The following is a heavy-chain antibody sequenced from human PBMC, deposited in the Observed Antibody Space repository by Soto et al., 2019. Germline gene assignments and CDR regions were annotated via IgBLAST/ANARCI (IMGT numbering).Heavy chain of an antibody. CDR3: AGATGNGWYRDAY. D-gene: IGHD6-19*01. CDR2: INEDGSAK. Sequence: GGSLRLSCAASGFAFSVHFMSWVRQAPGRGLEWVANINEDGSAKYYVDSVKGRFTISRDNAKNSLYLQMTGLRTEDTAVYYCAGATGNGWYRDAYWGLGTLVTVSS. J-gene: IGHJ4*02. V-gene: IGHV3-7*01. CDR1: GFAFSVHF.